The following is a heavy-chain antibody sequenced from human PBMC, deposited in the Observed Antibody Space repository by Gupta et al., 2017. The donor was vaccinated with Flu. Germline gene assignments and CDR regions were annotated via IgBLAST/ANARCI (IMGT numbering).Heavy chain of an antibody. CDR2: IGTAGDT. V-gene: IGHV3-13*04. Sequence: EVQLVESGGGLVQPGGSLRLSCAASGFTFSSYDMHWVRQATGKGLEWVSAIGTAGDTYYPGSVKGRFTISRENAKNSLYLQMNSLRAGDTAVYYCARGGGGRGVPDFDYWGQGTLVTVSS. J-gene: IGHJ4*02. CDR1: GFTFSSYD. CDR3: ARGGGGRGVPDFDY. D-gene: IGHD3-10*01.